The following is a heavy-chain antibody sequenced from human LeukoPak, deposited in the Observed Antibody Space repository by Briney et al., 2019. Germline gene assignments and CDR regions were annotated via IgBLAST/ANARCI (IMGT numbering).Heavy chain of an antibody. CDR2: INHSGST. Sequence: SETLSLTCAVYGGSFSGYYWSWIRQPPGKGLEWIGEINHSGSTNYNPSLKSRVTIPVDTSKNQFSLKLSSVTAADTAVYYCARGAAAGTRRTYYYYYYMDVWGKGTTVTVSS. CDR3: ARGAAAGTRRTYYYYYYMDV. D-gene: IGHD6-13*01. J-gene: IGHJ6*03. CDR1: GGSFSGYY. V-gene: IGHV4-34*01.